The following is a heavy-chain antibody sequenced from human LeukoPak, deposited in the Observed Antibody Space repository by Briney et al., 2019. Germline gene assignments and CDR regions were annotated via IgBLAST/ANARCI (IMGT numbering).Heavy chain of an antibody. V-gene: IGHV4-34*01. CDR1: GGSFSGYY. Sequence: SETLSLTCAVYGGSFSGYYWSWIRQPPGKGLEWIGEINHSGSTNYNPSLKSRVTISVDTSKNQFSLKLSSVTAADTAMYYCASMYSGSYYYFQHWGQGTLVTVSS. J-gene: IGHJ1*01. D-gene: IGHD1-26*01. CDR3: ASMYSGSYYYFQH. CDR2: INHSGST.